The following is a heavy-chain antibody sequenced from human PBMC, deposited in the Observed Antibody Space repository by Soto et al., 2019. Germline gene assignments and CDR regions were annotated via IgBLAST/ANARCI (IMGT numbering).Heavy chain of an antibody. D-gene: IGHD2-2*01. CDR3: ARGFCSSSSCYAVGYFDY. CDR2: IYYSGST. CDR1: GGSISRSSYY. J-gene: IGHJ4*02. V-gene: IGHV4-39*02. Sequence: SETLSLTCTVSGGSISRSSYYWGWIRQPPGKGLEWIGSIYYSGSTYYNPSLKSRVTISVDTSKNLFSLRLSSVTAADTAVYFCARGFCSSSSCYAVGYFDYWGQGTLVTVSS.